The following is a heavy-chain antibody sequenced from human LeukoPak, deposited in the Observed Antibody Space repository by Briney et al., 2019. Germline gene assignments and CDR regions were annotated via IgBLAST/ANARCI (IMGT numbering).Heavy chain of an antibody. CDR2: IYSGGST. CDR1: GLTFSSYS. J-gene: IGHJ4*02. Sequence: PGGSLRLSCAASGLTFSSYSMNWVRQTPGKGLEWVSVIYSGGSTYYADSVKGRFTISRDNSKNTLYLQMNSLRAEDTAVYYCAGGWLRSLDYWGQGTLVTVSS. V-gene: IGHV3-53*01. CDR3: AGGWLRSLDY. D-gene: IGHD5-12*01.